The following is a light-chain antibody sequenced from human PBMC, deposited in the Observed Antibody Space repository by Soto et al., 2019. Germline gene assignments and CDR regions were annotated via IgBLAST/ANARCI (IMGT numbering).Light chain of an antibody. CDR2: AAS. V-gene: IGKV1-9*01. J-gene: IGKJ4*01. CDR1: QGVSRY. CDR3: QQLNTYPVT. Sequence: IQWTQSPSSLSASVGDSVTITCRASQGVSRYLSWYQQKPGRAPILLISAASTLQSGVPARFSGSGSGTDFTLSITSLQPEDFATYYCQQLNTYPVTFGGGTKVDIK.